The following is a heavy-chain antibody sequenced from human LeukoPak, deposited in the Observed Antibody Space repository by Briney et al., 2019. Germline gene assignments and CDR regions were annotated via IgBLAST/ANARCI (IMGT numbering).Heavy chain of an antibody. CDR1: GDSMSGYY. V-gene: IGHV4-59*01. CDR3: ALYSGGYYEHDAFDI. Sequence: PSETLSLTCIVSGDSMSGYYWSWIRQSPGRGLEWIGYISNSGSTNYNPSLKSRVTISIETPKNQFYLELSSVTDADTAVYYCALYSGGYYEHDAFDIWGQGTMVTVSS. CDR2: ISNSGST. D-gene: IGHD1-26*01. J-gene: IGHJ3*02.